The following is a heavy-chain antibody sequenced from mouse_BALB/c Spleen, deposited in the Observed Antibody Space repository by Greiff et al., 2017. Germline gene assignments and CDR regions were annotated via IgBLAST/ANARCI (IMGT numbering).Heavy chain of an antibody. CDR1: GFTFTDYY. Sequence: EVQLVESGGGLVQPGGSLRLSCATSGFTFTDYYMSWVRQPPGKALEWLGFIRNKANGYTTEYSASVKGRFTISRDNSQSILYLQMNTLRAEDSATYYCARFTGLRGYFDVWGAGTTVTVSS. CDR3: ARFTGLRGYFDV. D-gene: IGHD3-2*02. V-gene: IGHV7-3*02. J-gene: IGHJ1*01. CDR2: IRNKANGYTT.